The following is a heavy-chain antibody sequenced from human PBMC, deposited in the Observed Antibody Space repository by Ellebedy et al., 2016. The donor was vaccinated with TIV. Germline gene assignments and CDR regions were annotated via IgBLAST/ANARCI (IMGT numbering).Heavy chain of an antibody. D-gene: IGHD2-15*01. Sequence: GGSLRLXXETSGLTFSSHGMNWVRQAPGKGPEWVSCISGSGSSTYYADSVKGRFTISRDNSKNTLYLQMNGLRAEDTAIYYCAKDSPYCSGGSCFFDSWGQGSLVTVSS. CDR2: ISGSGSST. J-gene: IGHJ4*02. V-gene: IGHV3-23*01. CDR3: AKDSPYCSGGSCFFDS. CDR1: GLTFSSHG.